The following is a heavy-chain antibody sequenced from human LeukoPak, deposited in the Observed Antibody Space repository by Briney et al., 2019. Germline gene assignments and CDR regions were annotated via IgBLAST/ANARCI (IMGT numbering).Heavy chain of an antibody. D-gene: IGHD4-17*01. CDR1: GGSMTSGTFS. J-gene: IGHJ4*02. Sequence: PSETLSLTCIVSGGSMTSGTFSWSWIRQPAGKGLQWIGRIYTSGSTNYNPSLKSRVTISVDTSKNQFSLKLSSVTAADTAVYYCACSEAGDYAFDYWGQGTLVTVSS. CDR3: ACSEAGDYAFDY. CDR2: IYTSGST. V-gene: IGHV4-61*02.